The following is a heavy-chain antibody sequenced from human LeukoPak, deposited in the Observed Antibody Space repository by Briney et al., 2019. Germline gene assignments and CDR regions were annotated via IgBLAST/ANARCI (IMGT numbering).Heavy chain of an antibody. D-gene: IGHD3-22*01. Sequence: PSETLSLTCTVSGASINSYYWSWVRQPPGKGLEWIGYIYYIGSTNYNPSLKSRVTISVDTSKNQFSLKLSSVTAADTAVYYCARDPSRGAGLFFDYWGQGTLVTVSS. CDR3: ARDPSRGAGLFFDY. CDR1: GASINSYY. J-gene: IGHJ4*02. CDR2: IYYIGST. V-gene: IGHV4-59*12.